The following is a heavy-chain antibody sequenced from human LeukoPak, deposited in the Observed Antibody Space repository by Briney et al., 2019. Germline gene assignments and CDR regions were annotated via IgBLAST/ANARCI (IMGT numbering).Heavy chain of an antibody. Sequence: GGSLRLSCAASGFTFSDYYMSWIRQAPGKGLEWVSYISSSGSTIYYADSVKGRFTISRDNAKNSLYLQMNSLRAEATAVYYCTREGSYGYESSGYYHDFDYWGQGTLVTVSS. V-gene: IGHV3-11*01. D-gene: IGHD3-22*01. CDR3: TREGSYGYESSGYYHDFDY. CDR1: GFTFSDYY. CDR2: ISSSGSTI. J-gene: IGHJ4*02.